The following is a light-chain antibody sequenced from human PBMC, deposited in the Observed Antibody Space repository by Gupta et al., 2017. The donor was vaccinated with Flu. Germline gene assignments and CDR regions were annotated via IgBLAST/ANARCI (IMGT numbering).Light chain of an antibody. J-gene: IGKJ3*01. CDR1: QSLLHTNGYKY. Sequence: DIVMTQSPLSLSVTPGEPASISCRSSQSLLHTNGYKYLDWYVQKPGQSPQLLIYLTSSRASGVPDRLSGSGSGTDFTLKISRVEAEDVGVYYCRQALQTPFTFGRGTKVEIK. CDR2: LTS. V-gene: IGKV2-28*01. CDR3: RQALQTPFT.